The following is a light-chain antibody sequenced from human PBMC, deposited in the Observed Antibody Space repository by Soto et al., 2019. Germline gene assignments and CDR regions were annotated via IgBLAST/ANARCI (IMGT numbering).Light chain of an antibody. J-gene: IGKJ1*01. V-gene: IGKV3-15*01. CDR2: GAS. CDR1: QSVSSN. Sequence: EIVMTQSPATLSVSPGERATLSCRASQSVSSNLAWYQQKPGQAPRLLIYGASTRATGIPARFSGSGSGTEFTLTISSLQSEDFEIYFCQQYNNWPPERTFGQGTKVEIK. CDR3: QQYNNWPPERT.